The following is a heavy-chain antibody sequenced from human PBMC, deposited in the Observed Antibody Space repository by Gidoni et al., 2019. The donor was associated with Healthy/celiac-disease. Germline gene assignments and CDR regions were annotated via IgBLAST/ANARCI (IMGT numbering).Heavy chain of an antibody. CDR2: ISSSISYR. D-gene: IGHD4-17*01. CDR3: ARDYGDSPYDY. V-gene: IGHV3-21*01. Sequence: EVQLVESGGGLVKPGGSLRLSCPASGFTFSSYSMNWCRQARGKGLECVASISSSISYRYYADSGKGRFTISRDNAKNALYLKMSSLRAEYTAVYYWARDYGDSPYDYWGQGTLVTVSS. J-gene: IGHJ4*02. CDR1: GFTFSSYS.